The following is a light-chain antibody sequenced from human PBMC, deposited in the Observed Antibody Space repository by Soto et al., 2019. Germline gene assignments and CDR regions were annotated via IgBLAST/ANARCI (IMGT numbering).Light chain of an antibody. CDR3: HQSYSTPALT. V-gene: IGKV1-39*01. Sequence: DIQMTQSPSSLSASVGDRVTITCRASPSISSYLNWYQQKPGKAPKLLIYAASSLQSGVPSRFSGSGSGTDCTLTISSLQPEDFATYYCHQSYSTPALTFGGGTKVEIK. CDR1: PSISSY. CDR2: AAS. J-gene: IGKJ4*01.